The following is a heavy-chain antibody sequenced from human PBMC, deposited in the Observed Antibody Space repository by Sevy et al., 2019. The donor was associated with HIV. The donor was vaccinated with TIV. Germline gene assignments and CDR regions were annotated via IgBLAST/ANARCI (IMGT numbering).Heavy chain of an antibody. CDR3: VKDGGSGSGPSAEYFHH. CDR1: GFSFDDYA. V-gene: IGHV3-9*01. CDR2: ISWNRAFI. J-gene: IGHJ1*01. Sequence: GGSLRLSCAVYGFSFDDYAMHWVRQVPGKGLEWVAGISWNRAFIGYADSVKGRYTISRDNVKNSLYLQINSLIPEDTALYYCVKDGGSGSGPSAEYFHHWGQGTLVTVSS. D-gene: IGHD6-19*01.